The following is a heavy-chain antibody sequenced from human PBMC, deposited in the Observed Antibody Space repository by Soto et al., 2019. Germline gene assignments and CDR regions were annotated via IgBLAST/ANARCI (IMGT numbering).Heavy chain of an antibody. J-gene: IGHJ4*02. V-gene: IGHV3-30*03. CDR1: GFAFSRYD. CDR2: ISYEGSNT. CDR3: ASGDLWITYHHTFAA. Sequence: QVHLVESGGGVVQPGRSLRLSCAASGFAFSRYDMHWVRQVPGKGLDWVAFISYEGSNTDYAESVRGRFTISRDKAKNTLYLQMTSLRAEDTPVYYCASGDLWITYHHTFAARGQGTLVTVYS. D-gene: IGHD2-21*01.